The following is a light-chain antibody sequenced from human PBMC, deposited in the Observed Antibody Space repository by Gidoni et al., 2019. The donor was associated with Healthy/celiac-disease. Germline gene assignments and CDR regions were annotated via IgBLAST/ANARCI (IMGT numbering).Light chain of an antibody. CDR1: QSVSSSY. V-gene: IGKV3-20*01. CDR2: GAS. Sequence: QSPGTLSLSPGERATLSCRASQSVSSSYLAWYQQKPGQAPSLLIYGASSRATGIPDRFSGSGSGTDFTLTISRLEPEDFAVYYGQQYGTFGQGTKLEIK. CDR3: QQYGT. J-gene: IGKJ2*01.